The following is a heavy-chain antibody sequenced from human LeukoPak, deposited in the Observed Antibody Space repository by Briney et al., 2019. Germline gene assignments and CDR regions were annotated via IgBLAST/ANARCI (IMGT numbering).Heavy chain of an antibody. CDR1: GYPFTSSD. V-gene: IGHV1-8*01. CDR3: ARLGYCSSTSCLRLDY. D-gene: IGHD2-2*01. J-gene: IGHJ4*02. Sequence: ALVKVSCKASGYPFTSSDINWVRQATGQGLEWMGWMNPNSGNTGYAQKFQGRVTMTRNTSISTAYMELSSLRSEDTAVYYCARLGYCSSTSCLRLDYWGQGTLVTVSS. CDR2: MNPNSGNT.